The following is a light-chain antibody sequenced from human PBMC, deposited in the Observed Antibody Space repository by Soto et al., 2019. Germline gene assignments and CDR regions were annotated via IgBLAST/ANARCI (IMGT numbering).Light chain of an antibody. CDR1: QTIGSQ. Sequence: EIVMTQSPATLSVSPGERATLSCRASQTIGSQLGWYQQKPGQTPRLLIYGASTRATGISGRFSGSGSGTDFTLTISNLQSEDFAVYYCQQYHEWPLTFGGGTKVEIK. CDR3: QQYHEWPLT. CDR2: GAS. V-gene: IGKV3D-15*01. J-gene: IGKJ4*01.